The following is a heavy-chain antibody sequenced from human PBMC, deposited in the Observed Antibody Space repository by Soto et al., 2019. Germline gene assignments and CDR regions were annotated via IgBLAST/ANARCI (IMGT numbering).Heavy chain of an antibody. V-gene: IGHV3-23*01. Sequence: EVQLLESGGGLVQPGGSLRLSCAASGFAFSNYAMNWVRQAPGKGLEWVAFISGSGGSTYYADSVKGRFTISRDNSKNTLFLQMNSPRAEDTAVYYCARQPTAMAPYFDNCGQGTLVTVSS. CDR3: ARQPTAMAPYFDN. D-gene: IGHD5-18*01. J-gene: IGHJ4*02. CDR1: GFAFSNYA. CDR2: ISGSGGST.